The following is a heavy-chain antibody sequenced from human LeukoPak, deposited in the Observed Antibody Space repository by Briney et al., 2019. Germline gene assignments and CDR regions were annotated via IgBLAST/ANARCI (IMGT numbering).Heavy chain of an antibody. Sequence: GGSLRLSSAASGFTFSSYSMNWVRQAPGKGLEWVSYISSSSSTIYYADSAKGRFTISRDNAKNSLYLQMNSLRAEDTAVYYCARRNYYMDVWGKGTTVTVSS. CDR1: GFTFSSYS. CDR3: ARRNYYMDV. CDR2: ISSSSSTI. V-gene: IGHV3-48*04. J-gene: IGHJ6*03.